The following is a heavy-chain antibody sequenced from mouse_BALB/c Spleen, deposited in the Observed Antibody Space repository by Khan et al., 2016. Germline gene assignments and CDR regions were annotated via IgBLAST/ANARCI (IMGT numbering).Heavy chain of an antibody. J-gene: IGHJ2*01. Sequence: VQLQQSGAELVKPGASVKLSCTASGFSIQDTYIHWVRQRPEQGLDWIGRIDPPNDNTKYDPKFQGKATITADTSSNTAYLQTNSLTYENTAVYDGARRYDGDYWGQGATLAVSS. CDR1: GFSIQDTY. D-gene: IGHD2-14*01. V-gene: IGHV14-3*02. CDR2: IDPPNDNT. CDR3: ARRYDGDY.